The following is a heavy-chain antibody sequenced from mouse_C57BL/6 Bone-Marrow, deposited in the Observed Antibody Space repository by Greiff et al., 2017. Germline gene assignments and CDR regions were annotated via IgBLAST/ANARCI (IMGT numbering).Heavy chain of an antibody. CDR1: GYTFTSYW. CDR3: ARPYYSNYWYFDV. CDR2: IYPGSGST. D-gene: IGHD2-5*01. J-gene: IGHJ1*03. Sequence: QVQLQQSGAELVKPGASVTMSCKASGYTFTSYWITWVKQRPGQGLVWIGDIYPGSGSTNYNEKFKSKATLTVDTSSSTAYMQFSSLTSEDSAVYYCARPYYSNYWYFDVWGTGTTVTVSS. V-gene: IGHV1-55*01.